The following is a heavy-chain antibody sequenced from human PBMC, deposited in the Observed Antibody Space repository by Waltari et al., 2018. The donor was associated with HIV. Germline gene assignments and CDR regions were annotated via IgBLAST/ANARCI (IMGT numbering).Heavy chain of an antibody. J-gene: IGHJ4*02. Sequence: TCAVYGEPFDGYYWSWIRQPPGKRLEWMGEINHRRNTNYNPSLKSRLTMSVDASKNQFSLNLNSVTAADTGVYYCARRALWLRPVYYFDYWGQGALVTVSS. V-gene: IGHV4-34*01. CDR2: INHRRNT. CDR1: GEPFDGYY. CDR3: ARRALWLRPVYYFDY. D-gene: IGHD5-12*01.